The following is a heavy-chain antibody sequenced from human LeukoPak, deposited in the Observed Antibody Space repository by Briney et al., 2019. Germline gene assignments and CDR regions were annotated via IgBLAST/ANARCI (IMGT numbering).Heavy chain of an antibody. Sequence: ASVKVSCKASGYTFAAYYMHWLRQAPGQGLEWMGWINPNSGGTNYAQKFQGRVTVTRDTSISTTYMELSRLRSDDTAVYYCATLSPRGGNPGYFDLWGRGTLVTVSS. D-gene: IGHD4-23*01. CDR2: INPNSGGT. CDR1: GYTFAAYY. CDR3: ATLSPRGGNPGYFDL. V-gene: IGHV1-2*02. J-gene: IGHJ2*01.